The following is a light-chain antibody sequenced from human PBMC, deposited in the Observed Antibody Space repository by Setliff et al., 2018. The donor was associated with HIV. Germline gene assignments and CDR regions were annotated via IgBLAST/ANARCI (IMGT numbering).Light chain of an antibody. J-gene: IGLJ1*01. Sequence: QSALTQPPSVSGAPGQRVTISCTGSSSNIGAGFVVHWYQHLPGTAPKLLMYGNNNRPSGVPDRFSDSKSGASASLAITGLQAEDEADYYCQSYDSSLSGFVFGTGTKGTVL. CDR2: GNN. CDR3: QSYDSSLSGFV. V-gene: IGLV1-40*03. CDR1: SSNIGAGFV.